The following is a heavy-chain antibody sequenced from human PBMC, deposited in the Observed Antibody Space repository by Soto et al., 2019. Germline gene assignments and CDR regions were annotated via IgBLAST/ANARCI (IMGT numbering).Heavy chain of an antibody. CDR3: ARDRVRLERRRLWHYGMDV. Sequence: EVQLVESGGGLVQPGGSLRLSCAASGFTVSSNYMSWVRQAPGKGLEWVSVIYSGGSTYYADSVKGRFTISRDNSKNTLYLQMNSLRAEDTAVYYCARDRVRLERRRLWHYGMDVWGQGTTVTVSS. J-gene: IGHJ6*02. V-gene: IGHV3-66*01. CDR2: IYSGGST. CDR1: GFTVSSNY. D-gene: IGHD1-1*01.